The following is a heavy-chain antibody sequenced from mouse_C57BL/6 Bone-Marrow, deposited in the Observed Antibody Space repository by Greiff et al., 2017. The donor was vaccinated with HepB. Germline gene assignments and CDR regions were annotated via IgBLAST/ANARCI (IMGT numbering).Heavy chain of an antibody. V-gene: IGHV10-1*01. D-gene: IGHD2-3*01. CDR2: IRSKSNNYAT. CDR3: VRQRGWLLRGHYAMDY. J-gene: IGHJ4*01. CDR1: GFSFNTYA. Sequence: EVMLVESGGGLVQPKGSLKLSCAASGFSFNTYAMNWVRQAPGKGLEWVARIRSKSNNYATYYADSVKDRFTISRDDSESMLYLQMNNLKTEDTAMYYCVRQRGWLLRGHYAMDYWGQGTSVTVSS.